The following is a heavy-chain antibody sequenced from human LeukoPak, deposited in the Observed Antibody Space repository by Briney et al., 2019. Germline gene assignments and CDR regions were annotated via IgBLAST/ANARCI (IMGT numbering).Heavy chain of an antibody. CDR2: IWYGGSNK. V-gene: IGHV3-30*02. D-gene: IGHD1-26*01. J-gene: IGHJ4*02. Sequence: LSGGSLRLSCAASGFTFSSYGMHWVRQAPGKGLEWVAVIWYGGSNKYYADSVKGRFTISRDNSKNTLYLQMNSLRAEDTAVYYCAKDRQKYSGSSLVDYWGQGTLVTVSS. CDR3: AKDRQKYSGSSLVDY. CDR1: GFTFSSYG.